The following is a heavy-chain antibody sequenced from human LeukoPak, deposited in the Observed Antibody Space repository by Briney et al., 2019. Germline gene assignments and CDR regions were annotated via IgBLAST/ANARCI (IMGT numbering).Heavy chain of an antibody. CDR2: INPNRGGT. D-gene: IGHD6-13*01. CDR3: ARRLCIAAAGHSLCTGMDV. J-gene: IGHJ6*02. V-gene: IGHV1-2*02. Sequence: GASVKVSCKASGYTFTGYYMHWVRQAPGQGLEWMGWINPNRGGTNYAQKFQGRVTMTRDTSISTAYMVLSRLRSDDTAVYYCARRLCIAAAGHSLCTGMDVWGQGTTVTVSS. CDR1: GYTFTGYY.